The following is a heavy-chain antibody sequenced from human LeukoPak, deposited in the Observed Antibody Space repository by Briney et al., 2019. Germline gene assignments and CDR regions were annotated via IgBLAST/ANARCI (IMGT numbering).Heavy chain of an antibody. CDR2: IYHSGST. J-gene: IGHJ4*02. D-gene: IGHD3-3*01. CDR1: GGSISSSNW. CDR3: ARGSSAYYDFWSGYYLYYFDY. Sequence: PSETLSLTCAVSGGSISSSNWWSWVRQPPGKGLEWIGEIYHSGSTNYNPSLKSRVTISVDKSKNQFSLKLSSVTAADTAVYYCARGSSAYYDFWSGYYLYYFDYWGQGTLVTVSS. V-gene: IGHV4-4*02.